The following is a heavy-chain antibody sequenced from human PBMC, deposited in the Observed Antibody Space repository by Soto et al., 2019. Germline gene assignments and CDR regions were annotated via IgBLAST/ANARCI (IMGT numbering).Heavy chain of an antibody. V-gene: IGHV4-39*01. D-gene: IGHD6-19*01. CDR3: ARRRALYSSGWYAWFDP. J-gene: IGHJ5*02. Sequence: SETLSLTCTVSGGSISSSGYYWGWIRQPPGKGLEWIGNIHYSGSTYYNPSLKSRVTISVDTSKNQFSLKLTSVTAADTAVYYCARRRALYSSGWYAWFDPWGQGTLVTVSS. CDR2: IHYSGST. CDR1: GGSISSSGYY.